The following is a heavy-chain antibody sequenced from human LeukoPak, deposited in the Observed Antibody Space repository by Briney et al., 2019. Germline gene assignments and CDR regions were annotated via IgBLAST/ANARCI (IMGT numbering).Heavy chain of an antibody. CDR1: GFTFSRHY. CDR2: IKPKTDGETT. V-gene: IGHV3-15*01. D-gene: IGHD2-21*01. J-gene: IGHJ4*02. Sequence: GGSLRLSCVASGFTFSRHYMSWVRQAPGKGLEWVGRIKPKTDGETTEYAAPVKDRFSISRDDSKSMMYLQMNSLKTEDTAVYYCITPLPYSAQGGQGTLVTVSS. CDR3: ITPLPYSAQ.